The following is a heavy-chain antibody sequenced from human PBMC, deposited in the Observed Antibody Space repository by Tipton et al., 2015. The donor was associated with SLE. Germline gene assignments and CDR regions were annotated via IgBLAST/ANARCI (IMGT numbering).Heavy chain of an antibody. V-gene: IGHV4-39*01. D-gene: IGHD2-2*01. CDR3: ARLSPGAMLFDI. Sequence: TLSLTCTVSGGSISSSSYYWGWICQPPGKGLEWIGSIYYSGSTYYNPSLKSRVTISVDTSKNQFSLKLSSVTAADTAVYYCARLSPGAMLFDIWGQGTMVTVSS. J-gene: IGHJ3*02. CDR2: IYYSGST. CDR1: GGSISSSSYY.